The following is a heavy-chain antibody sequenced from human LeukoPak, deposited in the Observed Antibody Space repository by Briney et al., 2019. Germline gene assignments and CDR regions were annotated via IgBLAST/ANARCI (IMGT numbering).Heavy chain of an antibody. J-gene: IGHJ4*02. CDR3: ASVARLLAD. Sequence: GGSLRLSCAASGFTFSDYYMNWIRQAPGKGLEYIGYISQSGADVSYADSVKGRFTVSRDNAKNSVFLQMNSLTAEDTAVYYCASVARLLADWGQGTLVTVSS. CDR2: ISQSGADV. CDR1: GFTFSDYY. D-gene: IGHD3-9*01. V-gene: IGHV3-11*01.